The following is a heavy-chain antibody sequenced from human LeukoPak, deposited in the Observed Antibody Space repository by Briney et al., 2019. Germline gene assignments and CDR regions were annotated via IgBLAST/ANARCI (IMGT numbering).Heavy chain of an antibody. CDR3: AKDSHDSSGYPSDY. CDR2: ISGDGGST. CDR1: GFTFDDCA. V-gene: IGHV3-43*02. J-gene: IGHJ4*02. Sequence: GGSLRLSCAASGFTFDDCAMHWVRQAPGKGLEWVSLISGDGGSTYYADSVKGRFTISRDNSKNSLYLQMNSLRTEDTALYYCAKDSHDSSGYPSDYWDQGTLVTVSS. D-gene: IGHD3-22*01.